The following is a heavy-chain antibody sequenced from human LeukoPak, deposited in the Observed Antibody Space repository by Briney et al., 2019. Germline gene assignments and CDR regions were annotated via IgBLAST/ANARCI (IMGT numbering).Heavy chain of an antibody. Sequence: GGSLRLSCAASGFTFSSYSMNWVRQAPGKGLEWVSYISSSSSTIHYADSVKGRFTISRDNAKNSLYLQMNSLRAEDTAVYYCARTPLEEDLPIWGQGTMVTVSS. CDR2: ISSSSSTI. CDR3: ARTPLEEDLPI. D-gene: IGHD2-15*01. J-gene: IGHJ3*02. CDR1: GFTFSSYS. V-gene: IGHV3-48*04.